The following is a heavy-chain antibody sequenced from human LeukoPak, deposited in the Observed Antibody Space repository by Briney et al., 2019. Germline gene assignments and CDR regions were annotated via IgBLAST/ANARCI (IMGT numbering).Heavy chain of an antibody. CDR3: AGGGKQWLGYYYYMDV. CDR2: INPSGTTT. CDR1: GYTFTTHY. J-gene: IGHJ6*03. Sequence: ASVKVSCKASGYTFTTHYMHWVRQAPGQGLEWMGLINPSGTTTNYAQKFRGRVTMTRDLSTSTDYMELSSLRSDDTAVYYCAGGGKQWLGYYYYMDVWGKGTTVTISS. V-gene: IGHV1-46*01. D-gene: IGHD6-19*01.